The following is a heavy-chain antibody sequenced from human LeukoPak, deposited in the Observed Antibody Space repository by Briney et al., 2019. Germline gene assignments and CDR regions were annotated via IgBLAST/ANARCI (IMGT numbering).Heavy chain of an antibody. CDR2: IYYSGTT. D-gene: IGHD2/OR15-2a*01. CDR3: ARHVSHSTFDY. Sequence: SETLSLTCTVSGGSISSYSLYWGWIRQPPGKGLEWIGSIYYSGTTSYNPSLRSPVTLSVDTSNNQFSLKLSSVSAADTAVYFCARHVSHSTFDYWGQGTLVIVPS. J-gene: IGHJ4*02. V-gene: IGHV4-39*01. CDR1: GGSISSYSLY.